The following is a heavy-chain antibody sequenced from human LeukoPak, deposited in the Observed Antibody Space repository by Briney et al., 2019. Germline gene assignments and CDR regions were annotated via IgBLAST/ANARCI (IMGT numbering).Heavy chain of an antibody. V-gene: IGHV4-59*06. CDR2: IYYSGST. CDR1: GGSISSYY. Sequence: PSETLSLTCTVSGGSISSYYWSWIRQHPGKGLEWIGYIYYSGSTYYNPSLKSRLTISVDTSKSQFSLRLGSVTAADTAVYYCARRRDRGYDFDYWGQGTLVTVSS. J-gene: IGHJ4*02. CDR3: ARRRDRGYDFDY. D-gene: IGHD5-12*01.